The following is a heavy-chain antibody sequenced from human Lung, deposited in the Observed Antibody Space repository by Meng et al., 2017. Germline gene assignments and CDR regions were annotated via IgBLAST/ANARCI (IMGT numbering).Heavy chain of an antibody. J-gene: IGHJ2*01. CDR3: ARGQKGYFDL. CDR1: GVSISSSNYY. CDR2: IYNSGST. Sequence: SVPRPVHPSTNLSLTCTVAGVSISSSNYYWSWLRQPPGKGLEWSVHIYNSGSTYYNPSLKSRITISVDTSKNQFSLKLSSVTAADTAVYYCARGQKGYFDLWGRGTLVTVSS. V-gene: IGHV4-30-4*01.